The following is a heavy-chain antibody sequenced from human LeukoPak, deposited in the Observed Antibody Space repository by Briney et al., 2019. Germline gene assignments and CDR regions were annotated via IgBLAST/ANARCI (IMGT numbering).Heavy chain of an antibody. CDR3: AALRPRQQLVVDH. D-gene: IGHD6-13*01. Sequence: PGGSLRLSCAASGFTFSSYEMHWVRQAPGKGPEWVSYISGSGSTKYYADSVKGRFTISRDNALNSLHLQMSSPRDEDTAVYYCAALRPRQQLVVDHWGQGTLVTVSS. CDR1: GFTFSSYE. V-gene: IGHV3-48*03. CDR2: ISGSGSTK. J-gene: IGHJ4*02.